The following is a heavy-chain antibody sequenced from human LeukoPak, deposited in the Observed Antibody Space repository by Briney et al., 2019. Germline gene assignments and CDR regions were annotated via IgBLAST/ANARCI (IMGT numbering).Heavy chain of an antibody. CDR3: ARDYGDYVLDYHHMDV. Sequence: GGSLRLSCAASGFRFSTYNINWVRQAPGKGLEWVSYISTSSSTIHYADSVRGRFTVSRDNAKNSVYLQMNSLRAEDTAVYYCARDYGDYVLDYHHMDVWGNGTTVTVSS. D-gene: IGHD4-17*01. J-gene: IGHJ6*03. CDR2: ISTSSSTI. V-gene: IGHV3-48*01. CDR1: GFRFSTYN.